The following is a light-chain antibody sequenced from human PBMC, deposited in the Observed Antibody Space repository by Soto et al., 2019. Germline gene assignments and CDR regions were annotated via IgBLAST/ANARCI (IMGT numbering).Light chain of an antibody. CDR1: QGISSY. CDR3: QQANSFPIT. V-gene: IGKV1D-8*03. Sequence: VIWMTQAPSLLSASTGDRVTISCRTSQGISSYLAWYQQKPGKAPELLIYAASTLQSGVPSRFSGSGSGTDFTLTISSLQPEDFATYYCQQANSFPITFGQGTRLEIK. J-gene: IGKJ5*01. CDR2: AAS.